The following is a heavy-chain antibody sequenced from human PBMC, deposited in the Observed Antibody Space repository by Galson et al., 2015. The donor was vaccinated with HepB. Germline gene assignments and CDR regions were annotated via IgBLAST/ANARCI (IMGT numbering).Heavy chain of an antibody. D-gene: IGHD2-21*02. CDR3: AKGEHRGVTTNGWFDT. J-gene: IGHJ5*02. V-gene: IGHV3-23*01. Sequence: SLRLSCAASGFTFSNYALNWVRQAPGKGLEWVSGMTGSGGSTYYADSVKGRFTISRDNSKNTLFLQMNGLRADDTAVYFCAKGEHRGVTTNGWFDTWGQGTLVTVSS. CDR1: GFTFSNYA. CDR2: MTGSGGST.